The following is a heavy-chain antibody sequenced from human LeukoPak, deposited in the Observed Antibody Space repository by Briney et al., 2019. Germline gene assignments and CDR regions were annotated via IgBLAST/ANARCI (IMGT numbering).Heavy chain of an antibody. D-gene: IGHD3-10*01. CDR1: GGSMSSYY. Sequence: PSETLSLTCTVSGGSMSSYYWSWIRQPPGKGLEWIAYIYDSGSTNYNPSLKSRVTISIDTSKNQFSLNLNSVTAADTAVYYCARDLNTSNYYRRPWFDLWGQGTLVTVSS. CDR3: ARDLNTSNYYRRPWFDL. V-gene: IGHV4-59*01. J-gene: IGHJ5*02. CDR2: IYDSGST.